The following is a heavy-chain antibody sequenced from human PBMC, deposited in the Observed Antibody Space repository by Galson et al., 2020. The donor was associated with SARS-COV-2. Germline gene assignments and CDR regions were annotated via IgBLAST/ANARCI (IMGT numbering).Heavy chain of an antibody. D-gene: IGHD6-13*01. J-gene: IGHJ6*02. CDR3: ARPQSAAGSNSKEYYYYGMDV. Sequence: GGSLRLSCAASGFTFSSYAMHWVRQAPGKGLEYVSAISSNGGSTYYANSVKGRFTISRDNSKNTLYLQMGSLRAEDMAVYYCARPQSAAGSNSKEYYYYGMDVWGQGTTVTVSS. CDR1: GFTFSSYA. CDR2: ISSNGGST. V-gene: IGHV3-64*01.